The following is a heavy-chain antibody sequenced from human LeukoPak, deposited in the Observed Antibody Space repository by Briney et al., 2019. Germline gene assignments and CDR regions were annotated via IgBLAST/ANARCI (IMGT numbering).Heavy chain of an antibody. J-gene: IGHJ4*02. CDR3: ARQQTTVTALYYFDY. V-gene: IGHV4-59*08. D-gene: IGHD4-17*01. Sequence: PSETLSLTCTVSGGSISSYYWSWIRQPPGKGLEWIGYIYYSGSTNYNPSLKSRVTLSVDTSKNQFSLKLSSVTAADTAVYYCARQQTTVTALYYFDYWGQGTLVTVSS. CDR1: GGSISSYY. CDR2: IYYSGST.